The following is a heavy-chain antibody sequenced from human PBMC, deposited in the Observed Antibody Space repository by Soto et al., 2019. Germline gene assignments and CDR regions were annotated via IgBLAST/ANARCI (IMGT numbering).Heavy chain of an antibody. J-gene: IGHJ4*02. V-gene: IGHV3-33*01. CDR1: GFTFSSYG. CDR3: AREGYYGSGSYYTLDY. CDR2: IWYDGSNK. D-gene: IGHD3-10*01. Sequence: GGSLRLACAASGFTFSSYGMHWVRQAPGKGLEWVAVIWYDGSNKYYADSVKGRFTISRDNSKNTLYLQMNSLRAEDTAVYYCAREGYYGSGSYYTLDYWAQGTLVTVSS.